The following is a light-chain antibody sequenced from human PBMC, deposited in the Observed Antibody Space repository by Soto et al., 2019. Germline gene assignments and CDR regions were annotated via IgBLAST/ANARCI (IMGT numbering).Light chain of an antibody. V-gene: IGKV3-20*01. CDR3: QHYNNWPPFT. CDR1: QSVSSSY. CDR2: GAS. J-gene: IGKJ5*01. Sequence: EIVLTQSPGTLSLSPGERATLSCRASQSVSSSYLAWYQQKPGQAPRLLIYGASSRATGIPDRFSGSGSGTDFTLTIRSLQAADFAVYHCQHYNNWPPFTFGQGTRREI.